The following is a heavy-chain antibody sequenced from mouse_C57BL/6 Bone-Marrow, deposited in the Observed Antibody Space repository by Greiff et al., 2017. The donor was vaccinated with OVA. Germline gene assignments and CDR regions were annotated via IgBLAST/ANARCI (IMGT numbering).Heavy chain of an antibody. CDR1: GYTFTSYT. J-gene: IGHJ2*01. V-gene: IGHV1-4*01. D-gene: IGHD4-1*01. CDR3: ARRVDWDSYYFDY. Sequence: VKLQESGAELARPGASVKMSCKASGYTFTSYTMHWVKQRPGQGLEWIGYINPSSGYTKYNQKFKDKATLTADKSSSTAYMQLSSLTSEDSAVYYCARRVDWDSYYFDYWGQGTTLTVSS. CDR2: INPSSGYT.